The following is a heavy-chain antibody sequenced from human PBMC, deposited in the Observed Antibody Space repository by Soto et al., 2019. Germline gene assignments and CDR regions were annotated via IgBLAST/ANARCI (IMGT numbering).Heavy chain of an antibody. V-gene: IGHV3-11*01. Sequence: QVLLVESGGGLVKPGGSLRLSCATSGFIFSDYYMHWIRQAPGKGLEWISYISGNGRIIQYADSAKGRFTISRDNAQNSLVLQMNGLRAEDTALYFCAGDFDADSRTDFDYWGQGTLVTVSS. CDR3: AGDFDADSRTDFDY. D-gene: IGHD4-17*01. CDR1: GFIFSDYY. J-gene: IGHJ4*02. CDR2: ISGNGRII.